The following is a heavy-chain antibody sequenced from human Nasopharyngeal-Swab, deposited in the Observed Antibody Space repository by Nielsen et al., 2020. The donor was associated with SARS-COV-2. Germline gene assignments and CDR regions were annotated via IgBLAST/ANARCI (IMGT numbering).Heavy chain of an antibody. CDR1: GYTFTSYG. CDR2: ISAYNGNT. Sequence: ASVKVSCKASGYTFTSYGISWVRQAPGQGLEWMGWISAYNGNTNYAQKFQGRVTITADESTSTAYMELSSLRSEDTAVYYCARVGEWSSMDVWGQGTTVTVSS. V-gene: IGHV1-18*01. D-gene: IGHD3-3*01. J-gene: IGHJ6*02. CDR3: ARVGEWSSMDV.